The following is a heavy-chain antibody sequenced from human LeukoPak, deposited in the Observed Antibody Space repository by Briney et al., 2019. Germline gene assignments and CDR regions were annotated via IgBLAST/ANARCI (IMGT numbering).Heavy chain of an antibody. Sequence: ASMKVSCKASGYTFTSYGISWVRQAPGQGLEWMGWISAYNGNTNYAQKLQGRVTMTTDTSTSTAYTELRSLRSDDTAVYYCAREISYYYGSGREPGYFDYWGQGTLVTVSS. CDR2: ISAYNGNT. J-gene: IGHJ4*02. CDR3: AREISYYYGSGREPGYFDY. V-gene: IGHV1-18*01. D-gene: IGHD3-10*01. CDR1: GYTFTSYG.